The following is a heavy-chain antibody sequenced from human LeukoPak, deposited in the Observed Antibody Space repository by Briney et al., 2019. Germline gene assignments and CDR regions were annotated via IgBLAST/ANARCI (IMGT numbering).Heavy chain of an antibody. CDR2: ISVSGGST. Sequence: GGSLTLSCAASGFIFSSEAMSWVRQAPGKGLEWVSAISVSGGSTYYADSVKGRFTISRDNSKNTLYLQMNSLRAEDTAVYFCAKDPSRPAYYYYGMDVWGQGTTVTVSS. CDR1: GFIFSSEA. CDR3: AKDPSRPAYYYYGMDV. J-gene: IGHJ6*02. V-gene: IGHV3-23*01.